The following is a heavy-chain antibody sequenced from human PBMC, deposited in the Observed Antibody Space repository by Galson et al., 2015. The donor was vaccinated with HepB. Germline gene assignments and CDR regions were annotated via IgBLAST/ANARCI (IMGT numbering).Heavy chain of an antibody. J-gene: IGHJ6*02. CDR3: ARAYIVVVPAAIKQKSWGYYYGMDV. CDR2: INHSGST. V-gene: IGHV4-34*01. Sequence: LSLTCAVYGGSFSGYYWSWIRQPPGKGLEWIGEINHSGSTNYNPSLKSRVTISVDTSKNQFSLKLSSVTAADTAVYYCARAYIVVVPAAIKQKSWGYYYGMDVWGQGTTVTVSS. D-gene: IGHD2-2*01. CDR1: GGSFSGYY.